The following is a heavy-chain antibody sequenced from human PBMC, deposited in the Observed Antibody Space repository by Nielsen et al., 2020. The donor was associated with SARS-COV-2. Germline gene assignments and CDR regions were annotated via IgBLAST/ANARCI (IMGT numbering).Heavy chain of an antibody. V-gene: IGHV2-26*01. CDR1: GFSLSNARMG. CDR2: IFSNDEK. Sequence: SGPTLVKPTETLTLTCTVSGFSLSNARMGVSWIRQPPGKALEWLAHIFSNDEKSYSTSLKSRLTISKDTSKSQVVLTMTNMDPVDTATYYCARFYGSGSWYYGMDVWGQGTTVTVSS. D-gene: IGHD3-10*01. CDR3: ARFYGSGSWYYGMDV. J-gene: IGHJ6*02.